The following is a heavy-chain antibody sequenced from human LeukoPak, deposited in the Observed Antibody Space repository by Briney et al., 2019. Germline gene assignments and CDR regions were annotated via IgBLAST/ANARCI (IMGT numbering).Heavy chain of an antibody. Sequence: GRTLRLSCAASGFTFSTYAMHWVRQGPGKGLEWVAVISYDGSNKYYADSVKGRFTISRDNSKNTLYLQMSSLSAEDTAVYYCARTTTPHYYGSGSYALGYWGQGTLVTVPS. CDR2: ISYDGSNK. J-gene: IGHJ4*02. D-gene: IGHD3-10*01. CDR3: ARTTTPHYYGSGSYALGY. CDR1: GFTFSTYA. V-gene: IGHV3-30-3*01.